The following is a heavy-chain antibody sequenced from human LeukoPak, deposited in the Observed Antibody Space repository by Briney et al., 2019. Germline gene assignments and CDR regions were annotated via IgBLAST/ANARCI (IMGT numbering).Heavy chain of an antibody. CDR1: GFTFSSYG. V-gene: IGHV3-7*01. D-gene: IGHD3-16*01. CDR3: ATYIHWVAGDV. J-gene: IGHJ6*02. CDR2: VNPDGSAK. Sequence: GGSLRLSCAASGFTFSSYGMHWVRQAPGKGLEWVANVNPDGSAKDYVDSVKGRFTISRDNAGNSLFLQMSSLRAEDTAVYYCATYIHWVAGDVWGQGTTVTVSS.